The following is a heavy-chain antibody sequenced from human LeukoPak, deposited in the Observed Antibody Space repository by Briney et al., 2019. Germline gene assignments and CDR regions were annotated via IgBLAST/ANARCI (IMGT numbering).Heavy chain of an antibody. D-gene: IGHD5-18*01. J-gene: IGHJ4*02. Sequence: AETLSLTCTVSGDSFRNYYWRWIRQPPGKGLEWIGYIYYSGSTNYYNPSLKSRVTISVDTSKNQFSLKLSSVTAADTAVYYCARVVDTAMVFDYWGQGTLVTVSS. CDR3: ARVVDTAMVFDY. CDR2: IYYSGST. CDR1: GDSFRNYY. V-gene: IGHV4-59*04.